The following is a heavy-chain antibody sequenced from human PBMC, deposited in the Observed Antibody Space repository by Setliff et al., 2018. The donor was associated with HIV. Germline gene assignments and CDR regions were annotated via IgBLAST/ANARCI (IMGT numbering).Heavy chain of an antibody. Sequence: PSETLSLTCSVSGVFISSYYWSWIRHSPGKGLEWIGIIFPGGATNYNPSLTSRVTISVDTSKNHLFLKLTSVTTADTAVYFCAKSSPSIGYITDCWGQGAPVTVSS. V-gene: IGHV4-59*01. CDR1: GVFISSYY. D-gene: IGHD5-12*01. J-gene: IGHJ4*02. CDR2: IFPGGAT. CDR3: AKSSPSIGYITDC.